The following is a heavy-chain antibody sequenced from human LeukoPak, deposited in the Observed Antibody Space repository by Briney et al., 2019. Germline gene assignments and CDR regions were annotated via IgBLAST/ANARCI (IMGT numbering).Heavy chain of an antibody. CDR2: IYTSGST. D-gene: IGHD3-10*01. CDR3: ARETTYGSGSPVDY. V-gene: IGHV4-61*02. J-gene: IGHJ4*02. CDR1: GGSISSGSYH. Sequence: PSETLSLTCTVSGGSISSGSYHWSWIRQPAGKGLEWIGRIYTSGSTNYNPSLKSRVTISVDTSKNQFSLKLSSVTAADTAVYYCARETTYGSGSPVDYWGQGTLVTVSS.